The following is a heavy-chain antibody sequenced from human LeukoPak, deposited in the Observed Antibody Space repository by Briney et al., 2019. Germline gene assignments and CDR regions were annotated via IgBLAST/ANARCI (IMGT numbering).Heavy chain of an antibody. CDR1: GGTFSSYA. CDR3: ARGRDGYNSPDY. Sequence: SVKVSCKASGGTFSSYAISWVRQAPGQGLEWMGGIIPIFGTANYAQKFKGRVTITADESTSTAYMELSSLRSEDTAVYYCARGRDGYNSPDYWGQGALVTVSS. D-gene: IGHD5-24*01. CDR2: IIPIFGTA. V-gene: IGHV1-69*13. J-gene: IGHJ4*02.